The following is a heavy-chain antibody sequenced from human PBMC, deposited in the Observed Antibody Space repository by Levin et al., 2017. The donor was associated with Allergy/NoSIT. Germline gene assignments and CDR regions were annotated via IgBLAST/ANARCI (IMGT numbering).Heavy chain of an antibody. V-gene: IGHV4-39*01. D-gene: IGHD1-26*01. Sequence: SETLSLTCNVSGGSIRGGSYSWGWIRQPPEKGLEWIGTISSGRSTYYNPSFNSRLTISLDTSKNLFSLTLDSLTAADTAVYYCATGPSGFDYWGQGTLVTVSS. CDR1: GGSIRGGSYS. CDR3: ATGPSGFDY. CDR2: ISSGRST. J-gene: IGHJ4*02.